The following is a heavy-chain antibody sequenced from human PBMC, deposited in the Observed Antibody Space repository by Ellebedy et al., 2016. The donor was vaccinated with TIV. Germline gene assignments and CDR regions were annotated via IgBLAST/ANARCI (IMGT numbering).Heavy chain of an antibody. CDR3: AKDYTAYSNAV. Sequence: GEALKISCAASGFTVSSSSLTWVRQAPGKGLQWVSIIYTTGLITYADSVRGRFTISRDSSENTLYLQMNRLRAEDTAVYYCAKDYTAYSNAVWGQGTLVTVSS. CDR2: IYTTGLI. D-gene: IGHD5-18*01. J-gene: IGHJ4*02. V-gene: IGHV3-53*01. CDR1: GFTVSSSS.